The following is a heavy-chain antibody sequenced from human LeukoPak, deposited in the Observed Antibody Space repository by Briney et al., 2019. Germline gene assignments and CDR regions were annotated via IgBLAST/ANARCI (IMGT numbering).Heavy chain of an antibody. Sequence: SQTLSLTCTVSADSLSSGGHYWAWICQFPGKGLESIGFIHHSGRSRHNPSLKDRVAISVDTSRKQFALKLSSVTAADTAMYYCARGGNRFGGFYFDYWGQGIQVIVSS. J-gene: IGHJ4*02. V-gene: IGHV4-31*03. CDR2: IHHSGRS. CDR1: ADSLSSGGHY. CDR3: ARGGNRFGGFYFDY. D-gene: IGHD3-10*01.